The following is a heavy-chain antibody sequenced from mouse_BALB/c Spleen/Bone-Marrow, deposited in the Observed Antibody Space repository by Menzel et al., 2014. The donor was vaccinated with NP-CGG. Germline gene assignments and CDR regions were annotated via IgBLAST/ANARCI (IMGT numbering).Heavy chain of an antibody. CDR1: GYTFTSYW. J-gene: IGHJ2*01. CDR2: INPSNGRT. V-gene: IGHV1S81*02. CDR3: ARTYFDY. Sequence: QVQLQQSGAELVKPGASVKLSCKASGYTFTSYWMHWVKQRPGQGLEWIGEINPSNGRTNYNEKFKSKATLTVDKSSSTAYMQRSSLTSEDSAVYYCARTYFDYWGQGTTLTVSS.